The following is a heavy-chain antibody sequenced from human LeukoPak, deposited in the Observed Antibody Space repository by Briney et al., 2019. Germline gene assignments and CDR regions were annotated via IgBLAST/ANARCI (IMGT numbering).Heavy chain of an antibody. Sequence: ASVKVSCKASGYTFTGYYMHWVRQAPGQGLEWMGRINPNSGGTNYAQEFQGRVTMTRDTSISTAYMELSRLRSDDTAVYYCARDLGYSYGLVDAFDIWGQGTMVTVSS. CDR2: INPNSGGT. CDR1: GYTFTGYY. CDR3: ARDLGYSYGLVDAFDI. D-gene: IGHD5-18*01. V-gene: IGHV1-2*06. J-gene: IGHJ3*02.